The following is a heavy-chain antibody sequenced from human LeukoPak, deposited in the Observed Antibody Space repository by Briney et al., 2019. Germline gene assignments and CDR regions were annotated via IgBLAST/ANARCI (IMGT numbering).Heavy chain of an antibody. CDR2: IIPIFGTA. J-gene: IGHJ4*02. Sequence: ASVKVSCKASGGTFSSYAISWVRQAPGQGLEWMGGIIPIFGTANYARKFQGRVTITTDESTSTAYMELSSLRSEDTAVYYCARPPQRYSSSWYPLGYWGQGTLVTVSS. CDR3: ARPPQRYSSSWYPLGY. CDR1: GGTFSSYA. D-gene: IGHD6-13*01. V-gene: IGHV1-69*05.